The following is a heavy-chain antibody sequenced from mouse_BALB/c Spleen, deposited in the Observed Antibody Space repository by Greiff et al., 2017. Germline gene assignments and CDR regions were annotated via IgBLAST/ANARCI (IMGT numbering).Heavy chain of an antibody. CDR3: ARDGGNFDY. J-gene: IGHJ2*01. CDR1: GFTFTDYY. V-gene: IGHV7-3*02. CDR2: IRNKANGYTT. Sequence: EVMLVESGGGLVQPGGSLRLSCATSGFTFTDYYMSWVRQPPGKALEWLGFIRNKANGYTTEYSASVKGRFTISRDNSQSILYLQMNTLRAEDSATYYCARDGGNFDYWGQGTTLTVSS.